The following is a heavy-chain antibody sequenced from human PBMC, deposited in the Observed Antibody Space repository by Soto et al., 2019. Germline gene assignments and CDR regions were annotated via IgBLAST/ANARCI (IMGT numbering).Heavy chain of an antibody. CDR3: ARDGRVIPAPSYYYYGMDV. D-gene: IGHD1-26*01. J-gene: IGHJ6*02. CDR2: IWYDGSNK. CDR1: GFTFSSYG. Sequence: QVQLVESGGGVVQPGRSLRLSCAASGFTFSSYGMHWVRQAPGKGLEWVAVIWYDGSNKYYADSVKGRFTISRDKSKNTLYLQMNSLRAEDTAVYYCARDGRVIPAPSYYYYGMDVWGQGTTVTVSS. V-gene: IGHV3-33*01.